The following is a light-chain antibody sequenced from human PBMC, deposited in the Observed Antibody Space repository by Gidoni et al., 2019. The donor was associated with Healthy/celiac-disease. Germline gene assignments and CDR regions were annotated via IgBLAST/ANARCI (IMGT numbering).Light chain of an antibody. CDR3: QQYGSSPPVT. CDR2: GAS. Sequence: EIVLTHPPGTLSLSPGERATLACRASQSVSSSYLAWYQQKPGQAPRLLIYGASSRATGIPDRFSGSGSGTDFTLTISRLEPEDFAVYYCQQYGSSPPVTFGQGTKVEIK. CDR1: QSVSSSY. J-gene: IGKJ1*01. V-gene: IGKV3-20*01.